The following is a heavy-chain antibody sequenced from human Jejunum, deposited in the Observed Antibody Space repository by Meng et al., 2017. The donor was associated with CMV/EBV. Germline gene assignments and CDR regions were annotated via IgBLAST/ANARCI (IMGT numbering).Heavy chain of an antibody. D-gene: IGHD2-2*01. CDR1: GYTFTDYH. J-gene: IGHJ4*02. CDR3: ATLLKVPHTELGFDS. CDR2: VDPETGEA. Sequence: SGYTFTDYHMHWVQQAPGKGLEWMGLVDPETGEAIYAEKFQGRVTITADTSTETTYMELRSLRSEDTAVYYCATLLKVPHTELGFDSWGQGTLVTVSS. V-gene: IGHV1-69-2*01.